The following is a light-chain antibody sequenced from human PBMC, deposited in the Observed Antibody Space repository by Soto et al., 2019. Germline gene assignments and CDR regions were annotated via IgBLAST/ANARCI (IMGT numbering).Light chain of an antibody. CDR3: MQGTQWPWT. CDR2: KVS. Sequence: DVVMTQSPLSLPVTLGQPASISCRSSQSLVYSDGNTYLNWFQQRPGQSPRRLIYKVSNRDPGVPDRFRGSGSGTDFTLKISRVEAEDLGVYYCMQGTQWPWTFGQGTKVEIK. CDR1: QSLVYSDGNTY. V-gene: IGKV2-30*01. J-gene: IGKJ1*01.